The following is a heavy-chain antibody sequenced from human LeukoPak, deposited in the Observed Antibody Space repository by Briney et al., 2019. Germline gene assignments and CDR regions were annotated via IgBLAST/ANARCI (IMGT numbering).Heavy chain of an antibody. D-gene: IGHD2-21*02. Sequence: RSETLSDTCTVSGCSNCSYDGSWIRQPAGKGLEWIGRIYTSGSSNYNPSLKSRVTMSVDTSKNQFSLKLSSVTAADTAVYYCARGSKWGECGGDCSQYGMDVWGQGTTVTVSS. CDR1: GCSNCSYD. CDR2: IYTSGSS. J-gene: IGHJ6*02. V-gene: IGHV4-4*07. CDR3: ARGSKWGECGGDCSQYGMDV.